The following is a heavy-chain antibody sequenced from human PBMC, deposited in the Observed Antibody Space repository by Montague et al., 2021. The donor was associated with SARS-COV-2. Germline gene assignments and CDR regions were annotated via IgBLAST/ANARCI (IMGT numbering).Heavy chain of an antibody. J-gene: IGHJ4*02. CDR2: VYYSGST. V-gene: IGHV4-39*01. D-gene: IGHD3-3*01. CDR1: GGSISSSSYY. CDR3: ASLPRITIFGVVIHFDY. Sequence: SGTLSLTCTVSGGSISSSSYYWGWIRQPPGKGLEWIGSVYYSGSTYYNPSLKSRVTISVDTSKNQFSLKLSSVTAADTAVYYCASLPRITIFGVVIHFDYWGQGTLVTVSS.